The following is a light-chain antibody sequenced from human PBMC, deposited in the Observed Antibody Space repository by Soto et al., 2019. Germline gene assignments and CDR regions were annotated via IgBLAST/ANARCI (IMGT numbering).Light chain of an antibody. CDR2: DVT. V-gene: IGLV2-11*01. CDR1: SSDVGAYNY. CDR3: CSCPIL. Sequence: QSALTQPRSVSGSPGQSVTISCTGTSSDVGAYNYVSWYQQYPGKAPKLLIYDVTKRPSGVPDRFSGSKSGNTASLTISGLQAEDEADYYCCSCPILFGGGTKVTVL. J-gene: IGLJ2*01.